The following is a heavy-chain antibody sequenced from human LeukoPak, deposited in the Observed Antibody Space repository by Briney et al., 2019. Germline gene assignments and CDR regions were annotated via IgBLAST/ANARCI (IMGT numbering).Heavy chain of an antibody. CDR3: ARQLEYAWGSYRYRAFDL. CDR2: IHHSGST. J-gene: IGHJ3*01. D-gene: IGHD3-16*01. V-gene: IGHV4-38-2*01. CDR1: DFSISSGFS. Sequence: SETLSLTCAVSDFSISSGFSWGWIRQPPGKGLEWIGSIHHSGSTYYNPSLTSRVTISVDTSKDQFSLKLTPVTAADSAVYYCARQLEYAWGSYRYRAFDLWGHGTMVTVSP.